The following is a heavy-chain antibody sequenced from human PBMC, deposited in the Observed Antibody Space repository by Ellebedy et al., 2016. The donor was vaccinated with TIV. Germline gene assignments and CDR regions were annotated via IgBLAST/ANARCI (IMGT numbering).Heavy chain of an antibody. CDR3: ARWGGWADY. V-gene: IGHV1-3*01. CDR1: GYAFTNYA. J-gene: IGHJ4*02. CDR2: INAGNANT. Sequence: AASVKVSCKASGYAFTNYAIHWVRQAPGQRLEWMGWINAGNANTKYSQKFQDRVTITRGTSASTAYMEVSSLRSEDTAVYYCARWGGWADYWGQGTLVTVSS. D-gene: IGHD6-19*01.